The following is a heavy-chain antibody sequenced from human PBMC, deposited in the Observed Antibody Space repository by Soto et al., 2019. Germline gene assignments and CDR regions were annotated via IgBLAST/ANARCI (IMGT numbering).Heavy chain of an antibody. Sequence: GGSLRLSCTASGFIFNDYSMNWVRQAPGKGLEWLSYINGGTDTTYYADSVKGRFTISRDNARNSLYLQMNSLRDEDTAVYYCARDRPSGYALLDPWGQGTLVTVSS. CDR1: GFIFNDYS. CDR2: INGGTDTT. J-gene: IGHJ5*02. D-gene: IGHD3-3*01. CDR3: ARDRPSGYALLDP. V-gene: IGHV3-48*02.